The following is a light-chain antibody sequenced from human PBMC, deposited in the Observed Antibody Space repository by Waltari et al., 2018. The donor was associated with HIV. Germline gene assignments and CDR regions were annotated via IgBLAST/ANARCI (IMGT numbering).Light chain of an antibody. J-gene: IGKJ2*01. CDR3: QQYNNWPPNYT. CDR2: GAS. Sequence: EIVMTQSPATLSVSPGDSATPSCRASQSVSNNLAWYQHQPGQAPRLLIYGASTRATGIPARFSGSGSGTEFTLSISSLQSEDFAVYYCQQYNNWPPNYTFGQGTKLEIK. CDR1: QSVSNN. V-gene: IGKV3D-15*01.